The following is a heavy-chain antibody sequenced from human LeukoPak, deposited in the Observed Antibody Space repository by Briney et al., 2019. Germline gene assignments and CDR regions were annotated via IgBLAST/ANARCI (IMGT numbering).Heavy chain of an antibody. CDR2: IGPNGNDQ. D-gene: IGHD2-15*01. CDR1: GFTFTSYS. Sequence: GGSLRLSCAASGFTFTSYSMNWVRQAPGKGLETVAHIGPNGNDQYYVDSMRGRFTISRDNARNSLYLQMTSLSVEDTAVYYCVRDIKWSLDYWGQGTLVTVSS. J-gene: IGHJ4*01. V-gene: IGHV3-7*03. CDR3: VRDIKWSLDY.